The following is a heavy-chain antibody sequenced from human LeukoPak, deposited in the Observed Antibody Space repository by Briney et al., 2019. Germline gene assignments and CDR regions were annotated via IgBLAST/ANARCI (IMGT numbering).Heavy chain of an antibody. D-gene: IGHD4-11*01. J-gene: IGHJ6*03. CDR2: MNPNSGDT. Sequence: ASVKVSCKASGYTFTSHDMNWVRQASGQGLEWMGWMNPNSGDTGYAQKFQGRVTMTRDTSTSTAYMELSSLRSEDTAVYYCAWAPGNSVTTSYYYYYMDVWGKGTTVTVSS. V-gene: IGHV1-8*01. CDR1: GYTFTSHD. CDR3: AWAPGNSVTTSYYYYYMDV.